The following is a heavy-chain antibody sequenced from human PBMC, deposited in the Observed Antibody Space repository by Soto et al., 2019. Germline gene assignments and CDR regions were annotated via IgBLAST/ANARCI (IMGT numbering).Heavy chain of an antibody. J-gene: IGHJ6*02. D-gene: IGHD3-10*01. CDR2: TDVRRETT. CDR1: GYSLASYF. Sequence: QLQLVQSGAEVKKPGVSVKLSCTASGYSLASYFIHWVRQAPGQGLEWMGITDVRRETTSYAQKFQGRVTMTRGAPTTTVYLEVTSLRSDDTAVYYCAREYYGHHQGMDVWGQGTPVTVSS. CDR3: AREYYGHHQGMDV. V-gene: IGHV1-46*01.